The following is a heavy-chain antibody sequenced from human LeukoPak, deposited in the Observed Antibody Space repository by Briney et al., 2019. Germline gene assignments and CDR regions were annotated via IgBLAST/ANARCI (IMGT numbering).Heavy chain of an antibody. Sequence: GGSLRLSCAASGFTVSSNYMSWVRQAPGKGLEWVSVIYSGGSTYYADSVKGRFTISRDNSKNTLYLQMNSLRAEDTAMYYCASSASGWAPPEYYFDYWGQGTLVTVSS. CDR1: GFTVSSNY. D-gene: IGHD6-19*01. V-gene: IGHV3-53*01. J-gene: IGHJ4*02. CDR3: ASSASGWAPPEYYFDY. CDR2: IYSGGST.